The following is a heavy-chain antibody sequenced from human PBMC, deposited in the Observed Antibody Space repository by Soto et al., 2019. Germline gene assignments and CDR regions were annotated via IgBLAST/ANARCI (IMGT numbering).Heavy chain of an antibody. Sequence: EVQLVESGGGLVKPGGSLRLSCAASGFTFSSYSMNWVRQAPGKGLEWVSSISSSSSYIYYAASVKGRFTISRDNAKNSLYLQMNSLRAEDTAVYYCARDGLVNNDFWGQGTLVTVSA. CDR2: ISSSSSYI. CDR3: ARDGLVNNDF. D-gene: IGHD6-6*01. J-gene: IGHJ4*02. CDR1: GFTFSSYS. V-gene: IGHV3-21*01.